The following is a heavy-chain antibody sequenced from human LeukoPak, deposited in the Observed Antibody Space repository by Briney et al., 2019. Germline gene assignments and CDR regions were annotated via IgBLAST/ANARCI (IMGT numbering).Heavy chain of an antibody. CDR2: IYSGGST. Sequence: GGSLRLSCAASGFTFSSYAMSWVRQAPGKGLEWVSVIYSGGSTYYADSVKGRFTISRDNSKNTLYLQMNSLRAEDTAVYYCAKYLGSLPTVDYWGQGTLVTVSS. CDR3: AKYLGSLPTVDY. V-gene: IGHV3-23*03. D-gene: IGHD1-26*01. CDR1: GFTFSSYA. J-gene: IGHJ4*02.